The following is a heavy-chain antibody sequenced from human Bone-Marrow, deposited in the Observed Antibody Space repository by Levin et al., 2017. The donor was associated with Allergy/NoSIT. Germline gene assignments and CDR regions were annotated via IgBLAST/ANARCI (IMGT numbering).Heavy chain of an antibody. V-gene: IGHV3-74*01. Sequence: GGSLRLSCAASGFTFSSYYMHWVRQVPGKGLLWVSRIDRDGTNTAYADSVRGRFTVSRDNAKNTLYLQMNSLGAEDTALYYCVRDLAGSAFRNFDYWGQGTLVTVSS. CDR1: GFTFSSYY. J-gene: IGHJ4*02. D-gene: IGHD6-19*01. CDR3: VRDLAGSAFRNFDY. CDR2: IDRDGTNT.